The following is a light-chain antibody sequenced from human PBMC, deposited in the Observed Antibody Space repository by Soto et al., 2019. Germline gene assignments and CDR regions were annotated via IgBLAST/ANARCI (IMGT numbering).Light chain of an antibody. CDR2: WAS. V-gene: IGKV4-1*01. J-gene: IGKJ5*01. CDR1: QTLLYSSNNKNY. Sequence: DFVMTQSPDSLAVSLGERATINCKSSQTLLYSSNNKNYLAWYRQKPGQPPELLLFWASTRESGVPDRFSGSGSGTDFTLTISSLQAEDVAVYYCQQYYSAPITFGQGTRLEIK. CDR3: QQYYSAPIT.